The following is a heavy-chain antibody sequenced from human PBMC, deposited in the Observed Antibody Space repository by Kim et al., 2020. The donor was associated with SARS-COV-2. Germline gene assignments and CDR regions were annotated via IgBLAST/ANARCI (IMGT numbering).Heavy chain of an antibody. CDR2: INHSGST. CDR3: ARGTVEMATITGAYYYYYG. D-gene: IGHD5-12*01. CDR1: GGSFSGYY. V-gene: IGHV4-34*01. Sequence: SETLSLTCAVYGGSFSGYYWSWIRQPPGKGLEWIGEINHSGSTNYNPSLKSRVTISVDTSKNQFSLKLSSVTAADTAVYYCARGTVEMATITGAYYYYYG. J-gene: IGHJ6*01.